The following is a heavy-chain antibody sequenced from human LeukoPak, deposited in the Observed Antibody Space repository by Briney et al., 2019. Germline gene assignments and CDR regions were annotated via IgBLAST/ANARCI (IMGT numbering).Heavy chain of an antibody. CDR2: IYSGGST. CDR1: GFSW. J-gene: IGHJ4*02. V-gene: IGHV3-53*01. CDR3: ARAPYFDY. Sequence: GGSLRLSCAASGFSWMSWVRQAPGKGLEWVSVIYSGGSTYYADSVKGRFTISRDNSKNTLYLQMNSLRAEDTAVYYCARAPYFDYWGQGTLVTVSS.